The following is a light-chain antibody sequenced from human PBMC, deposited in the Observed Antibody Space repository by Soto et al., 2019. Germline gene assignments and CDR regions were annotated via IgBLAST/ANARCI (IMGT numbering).Light chain of an antibody. Sequence: DIQMTHSPSSLSASVGDSLTITSRASQSIASYVNWYQQKPGKAAKLLILGAVILQSGVPSRFSGSGSGTDFTLTISSLQPEDFAVYYCQHRDDWVSVGGATKVDI. J-gene: IGKJ4*01. CDR2: GAV. V-gene: IGKV1-39*01. CDR1: QSIASY. CDR3: QHRDDWVS.